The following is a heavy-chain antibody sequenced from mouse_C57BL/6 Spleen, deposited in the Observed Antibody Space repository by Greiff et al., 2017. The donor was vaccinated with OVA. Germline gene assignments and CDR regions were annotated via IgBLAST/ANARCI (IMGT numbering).Heavy chain of an antibody. D-gene: IGHD2-3*01. CDR1: GYTFTDYN. Sequence: VQLKESGPELVKPGASVKLPCKASGYTFTDYNMDWVKQSPGKSLEWIGDINPNNGGTIYNQKFKGKATLTVDKSSSTAYMVLRSLTSEDTAVYYCARWLLGYFDVWGTGTTVTVSS. CDR3: ARWLLGYFDV. V-gene: IGHV1-18*01. CDR2: INPNNGGT. J-gene: IGHJ1*03.